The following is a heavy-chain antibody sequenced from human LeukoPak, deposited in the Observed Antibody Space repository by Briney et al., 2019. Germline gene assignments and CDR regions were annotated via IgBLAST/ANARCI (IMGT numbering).Heavy chain of an antibody. CDR2: ISANGGST. CDR1: GFIISDYA. Sequence: PGGSLRLSCSASGFIISDYAMHWVRQAPGKGLEYVSGISANGGSTYYADSVKGRFTISRDTSKNTLYLQVSSLRTEDTAMYYCVKDLYKGDSASWYFFHCWGQGTPVTVSS. J-gene: IGHJ4*02. V-gene: IGHV3-64D*06. CDR3: VKDLYKGDSASWYFFHC. D-gene: IGHD6-13*01.